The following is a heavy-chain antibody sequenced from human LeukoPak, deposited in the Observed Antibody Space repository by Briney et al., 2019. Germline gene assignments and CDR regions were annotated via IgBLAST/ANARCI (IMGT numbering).Heavy chain of an antibody. V-gene: IGHV3-30*02. D-gene: IGHD5-18*01. Sequence: PAGSLRLSCAASGFTFSSYGMHWVRQAPGKGLEWVAFIRYDGSNKYYADSVKGRFTISRDNSKNTLYLQMNSLRAEDTAVYYCARHGRGYSYGTIDYWGQGTLVTVSS. CDR1: GFTFSSYG. CDR2: IRYDGSNK. J-gene: IGHJ4*02. CDR3: ARHGRGYSYGTIDY.